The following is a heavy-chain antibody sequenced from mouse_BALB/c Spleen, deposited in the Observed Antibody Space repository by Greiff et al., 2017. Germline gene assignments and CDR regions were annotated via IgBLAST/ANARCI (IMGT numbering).Heavy chain of an antibody. J-gene: IGHJ2*01. V-gene: IGHV7-3*02. CDR2: IRNKANGYTT. CDR3: ARDKNSHFDY. CDR1: GFTFTDYY. Sequence: VQLKQSGGGLVQPGGSLRLSCATSGFTFTDYYMSWVRQPPGKALEWLGFIRNKANGYTTEYSASLKGRFTISRDNSQSILYLQMNTLRAEDSATYYCARDKNSHFDYWGQGTTLTVSS.